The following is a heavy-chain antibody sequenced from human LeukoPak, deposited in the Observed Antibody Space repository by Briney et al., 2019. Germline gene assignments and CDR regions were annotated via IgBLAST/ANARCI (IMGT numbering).Heavy chain of an antibody. Sequence: GGSLRLSCAASGFTFSSYAMHWVHQAPGKGLEWVAVISYDGSNKYYADSVKGRFTISRDNSKNTLYLQMNSLRAEDTAVYYCARERNRRITIFGVVPSAFDIWGQGTMVTVSS. V-gene: IGHV3-30*04. CDR2: ISYDGSNK. CDR3: ARERNRRITIFGVVPSAFDI. D-gene: IGHD3-3*01. J-gene: IGHJ3*02. CDR1: GFTFSSYA.